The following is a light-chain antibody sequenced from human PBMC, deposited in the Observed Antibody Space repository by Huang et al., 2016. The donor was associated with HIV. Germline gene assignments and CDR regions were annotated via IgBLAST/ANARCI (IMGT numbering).Light chain of an antibody. Sequence: DIQMTQSPSSLSASVGDSFTIACRASQDIRNSLAWYQQKPGKAPKLHLYAASRLESGVPARLSGGGSGTYYTRTNSGLQPEDFATYDCQQYYTPPLTFGGGTKVEIK. CDR2: AAS. J-gene: IGKJ4*01. CDR3: QQYYTPPLT. V-gene: IGKV1-NL1*01. CDR1: QDIRNS.